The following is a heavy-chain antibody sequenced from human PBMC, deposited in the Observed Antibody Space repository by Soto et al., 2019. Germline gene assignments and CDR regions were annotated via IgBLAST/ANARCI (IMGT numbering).Heavy chain of an antibody. D-gene: IGHD6-19*01. Sequence: PSETLSLICAVYGGSFSGYYWSWIRQPPGKGLEWIGEINHSGSTNYNPSLKSRVTISVDTSKNQFSLKLSSVTAADTAVYYCARFMGRRKSSGWYNYYYYYYGMDVWGQGTTVTVSS. CDR1: GGSFSGYY. CDR2: INHSGST. CDR3: ARFMGRRKSSGWYNYYYYYYGMDV. J-gene: IGHJ6*02. V-gene: IGHV4-34*01.